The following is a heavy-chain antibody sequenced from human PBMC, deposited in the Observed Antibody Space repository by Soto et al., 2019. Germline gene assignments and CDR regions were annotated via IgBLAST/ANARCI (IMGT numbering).Heavy chain of an antibody. V-gene: IGHV1-46*04. CDR1: GYTFTSYY. CDR2: INPVGGST. CDR3: AREWGRVVYAMDV. Sequence: QVQLVQSGAEVKKPGASVRVSCTASGYTFTSYYIHWVRQAPGQGLEWVSIINPVGGSTNYAQKLQARVTVTRDTSTSPVHMELSSLRSEATAVYYCAREWGRVVYAMDVWGQGTAVTVSS. J-gene: IGHJ6*02. D-gene: IGHD1-26*01.